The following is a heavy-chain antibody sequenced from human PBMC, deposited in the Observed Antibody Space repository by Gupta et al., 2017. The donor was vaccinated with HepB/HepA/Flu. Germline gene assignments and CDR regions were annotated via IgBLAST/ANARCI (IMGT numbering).Heavy chain of an antibody. V-gene: IGHV3-23*01. CDR1: GFTFRSYA. D-gene: IGHD3-22*01. CDR3: AKSTVVPMIAS. J-gene: IGHJ4*02. Sequence: EVQLLESGGGLVQPGGSLRLSCAASGFTFRSYAMSWVRQAPGKGLEWVSAISGSGGSTYYADSVKGRFTISRDNSKNTLYLQMNSLRAEDTTVYYCAKSTVVPMIASWGQGTLVTVSS. CDR2: ISGSGGST.